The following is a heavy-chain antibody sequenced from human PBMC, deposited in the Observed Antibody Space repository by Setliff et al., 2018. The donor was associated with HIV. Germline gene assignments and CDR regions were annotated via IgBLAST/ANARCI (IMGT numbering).Heavy chain of an antibody. Sequence: PSETLSLTCSVSGVSVNDSLSFWSWIRQPAGKGLEWIGRMHTSGSTSYSPSLKSRVTISIDTSKNQFSLELTSLIAADTAVYYCAREECTSWPRVHYWGQGALVTVSS. V-gene: IGHV4-61*02. CDR3: AREECTSWPRVHY. D-gene: IGHD6-13*01. J-gene: IGHJ4*02. CDR2: MHTSGST. CDR1: GVSVNDSLSF.